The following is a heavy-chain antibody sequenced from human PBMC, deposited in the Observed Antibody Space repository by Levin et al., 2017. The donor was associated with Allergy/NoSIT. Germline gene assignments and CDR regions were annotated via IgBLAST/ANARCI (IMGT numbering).Heavy chain of an antibody. CDR2: IYTSGST. D-gene: IGHD5-18*01. J-gene: IGHJ4*02. CDR3: ARNWVDTAVDYFDY. V-gene: IGHV4-4*07. CDR1: GGSISSYF. Sequence: SQTLSLTCTVSGGSISSYFWSWIRQPAGKGLEWIGRIYTSGSTNYNPSLKSRVTMSVDTSENQFSLKLSSLTAAGTAVYYCARNWVDTAVDYFDYWGQGTLVTVSS.